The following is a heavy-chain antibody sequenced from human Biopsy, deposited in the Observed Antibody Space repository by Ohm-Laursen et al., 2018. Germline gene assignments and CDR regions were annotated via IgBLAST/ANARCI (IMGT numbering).Heavy chain of an antibody. CDR1: GYTFTNYY. CDR3: ARTDDFNFDFDY. J-gene: IGHJ4*02. Sequence: ASVKASCKASGYTFTNYYMHWVRQAPGQGLEWKGIINPSGGDTTYAQNFQGRLIMTRDTSTSTVYMELSSLTSEDTAVYSCARTDDFNFDFDYWGQGTQVTVSS. D-gene: IGHD5-24*01. V-gene: IGHV1-46*01. CDR2: INPSGGDT.